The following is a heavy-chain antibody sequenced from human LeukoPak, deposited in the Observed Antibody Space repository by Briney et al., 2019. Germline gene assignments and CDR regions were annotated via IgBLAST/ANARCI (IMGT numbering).Heavy chain of an antibody. CDR3: ARQHYDSSGYYYDDAFDI. V-gene: IGHV4-30-2*01. CDR2: IYHSGST. D-gene: IGHD3-22*01. Sequence: SSETLSLTCSVSGGSISSGGYYWSWIRQPPGKGLEWIGYIYHSGSTYYNPSLKSRVTISVDRSKNQFSLKLSSVTAADTAVYYCARQHYDSSGYYYDDAFDIWGQGTMVTVSS. CDR1: GGSISSGGYY. J-gene: IGHJ3*02.